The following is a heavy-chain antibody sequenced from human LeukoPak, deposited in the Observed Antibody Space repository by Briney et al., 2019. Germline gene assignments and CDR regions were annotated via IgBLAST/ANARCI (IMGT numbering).Heavy chain of an antibody. CDR1: GGSFSGYY. D-gene: IGHD2-2*02. Sequence: PSETLSLTCAVYGGSFSGYYWSWIRQPPGKGLEWIGEINHSGSTNYNPSLKSRVTISVDTPKNQFSLKLSSVTAADTAVYYCARGTCSSTSCYTRVRWFDPWGQGTLVTVSS. J-gene: IGHJ5*02. CDR3: ARGTCSSTSCYTRVRWFDP. CDR2: INHSGST. V-gene: IGHV4-34*01.